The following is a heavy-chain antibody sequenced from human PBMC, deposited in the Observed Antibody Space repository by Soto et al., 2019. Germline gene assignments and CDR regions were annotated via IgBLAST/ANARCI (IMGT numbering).Heavy chain of an antibody. CDR3: ARVATAYTYAMDV. V-gene: IGHV4-30-2*01. J-gene: IGHJ6*02. CDR1: GGSIISVGYS. Sequence: QLQLQESGSGLVKPSQTLSLTCAVSGGSIISVGYSWNWIRQPPGKGLEWIGYVYHTGSTFYNPSLKSRGTISVDRSKNQFSQELISVTAADTAVYFCARVATAYTYAMDVWGPGTTVTVSS. D-gene: IGHD3-16*01. CDR2: VYHTGST.